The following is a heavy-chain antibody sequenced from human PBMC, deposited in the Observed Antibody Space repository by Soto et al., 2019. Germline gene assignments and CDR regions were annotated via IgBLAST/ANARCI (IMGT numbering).Heavy chain of an antibody. Sequence: SETLSLTCAVTGVALSGVYWSWIRQSPGKELEYIVYIYYSGHTYYNPSLKSRVTVSLDSSKNQFSLEVTSVTAADTAVYYCARGHLW. CDR1: GVALSGVY. CDR3: ARGHL. V-gene: IGHV4-59*01. J-gene: IGHJ2*01. CDR2: IYYSGHT.